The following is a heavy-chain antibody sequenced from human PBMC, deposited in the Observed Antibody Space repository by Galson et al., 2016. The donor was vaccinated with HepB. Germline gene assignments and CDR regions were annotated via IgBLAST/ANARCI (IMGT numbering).Heavy chain of an antibody. J-gene: IGHJ6*02. V-gene: IGHV3-23*01. CDR1: GFTFSNYV. CDR3: AKARLGYCSSTACNEGMDV. D-gene: IGHD2-2*01. Sequence: SLRLSCAASGFTFSNYVINWVRQAPGKGLEWVSAISGSAVSTYYADSVKGRFTISRDNSKNTVFLQMNSLRAEGTAVYYCAKARLGYCSSTACNEGMDVWGQGTTVTVSS. CDR2: ISGSAVST.